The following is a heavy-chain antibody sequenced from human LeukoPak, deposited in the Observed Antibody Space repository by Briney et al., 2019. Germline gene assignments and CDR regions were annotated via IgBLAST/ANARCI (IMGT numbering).Heavy chain of an antibody. CDR1: GGTFSSYA. Sequence: SVKVSCKASGGTFSSYAISWVRQAPGQGLEWMGGIIPIFGTANCAQKFQGRVTITADESTSTAYMELSSLRSEDTAVYYCARDDCSGGSCYFDYWGQGTLVTVSS. CDR3: ARDDCSGGSCYFDY. CDR2: IIPIFGTA. D-gene: IGHD2-15*01. J-gene: IGHJ4*02. V-gene: IGHV1-69*13.